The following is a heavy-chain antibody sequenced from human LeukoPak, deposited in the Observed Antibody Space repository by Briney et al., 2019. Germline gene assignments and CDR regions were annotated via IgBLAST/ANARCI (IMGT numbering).Heavy chain of an antibody. D-gene: IGHD3-16*01. CDR3: ARDTVLGYDYVWGSYNYYYYMDV. CDR2: TYYRSKWYN. CDR1: GDSVSSNSAA. Sequence: PSQTLSLTCAISGDSVSSNSAAWNWIRQSPSRGLEWLGRTYYRSKWYNDYAVSVKSRITINPDTSKNQFSPQLNSVTPEDTAVYYCARDTVLGYDYVWGSYNYYYYMDVWGKGTTVTVSS. V-gene: IGHV6-1*01. J-gene: IGHJ6*03.